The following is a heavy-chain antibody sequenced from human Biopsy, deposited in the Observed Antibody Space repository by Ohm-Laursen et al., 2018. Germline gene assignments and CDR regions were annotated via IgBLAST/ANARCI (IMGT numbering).Heavy chain of an antibody. J-gene: IGHJ4*02. CDR3: AADADGYYTEFDY. CDR1: GGPSSNYA. Sequence: GASVKVSCKASGGPSSNYAFSWVRQAPGQGLEWVGRIVPVLGNLNYAQRFQGRVSITADKSTSYVFMELSRLTSGDTAVYYCAADADGYYTEFDYWGPGTLVTVSS. D-gene: IGHD3-3*01. CDR2: IVPVLGNL. V-gene: IGHV1-69*04.